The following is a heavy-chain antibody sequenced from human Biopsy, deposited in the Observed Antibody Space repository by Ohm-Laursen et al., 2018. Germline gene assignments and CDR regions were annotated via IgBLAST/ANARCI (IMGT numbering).Heavy chain of an antibody. CDR1: GVSINTGSYY. CDR3: ARRPYGGTRYWYFDL. Sequence: TLSLTCPVSGVSINTGSYYWTWIRQHPGKGLEWIGYIYYSGTTYYNPSLKSLVTISVNTSKNQFSLKLNSVTAADTAVYYCARRPYGGTRYWYFDLWGRGTLVTVSS. D-gene: IGHD4-23*01. J-gene: IGHJ2*01. V-gene: IGHV4-31*01. CDR2: IYYSGTT.